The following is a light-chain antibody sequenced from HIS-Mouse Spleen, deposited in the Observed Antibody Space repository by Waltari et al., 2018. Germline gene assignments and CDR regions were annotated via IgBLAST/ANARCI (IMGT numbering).Light chain of an antibody. V-gene: IGLV2-8*01. Sequence: QSALTQPPSASGSPGQSVTISCTGTSSDVGGYNYVSWYQQHPGKAPQLMIYEVSKRPSGVPDRVAGSKSGNTASLTVSGVQAEDEADYYGSSYAGSNNFVVFGGGTKLTVL. CDR1: SSDVGGYNY. J-gene: IGLJ2*01. CDR3: SSYAGSNNFVV. CDR2: EVS.